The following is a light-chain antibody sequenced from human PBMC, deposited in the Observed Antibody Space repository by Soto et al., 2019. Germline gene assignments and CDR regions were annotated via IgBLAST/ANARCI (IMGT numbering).Light chain of an antibody. CDR2: GAS. J-gene: IGKJ1*01. CDR3: QQYNNWPPTWT. CDR1: QSDSSN. Sequence: EIVMTQSPATLSVSPRERATLSCRASQSDSSNLAWYQQKPGQAPRLLIYGASTRATGIPARFSGSGSGTEFTLTISSLQSEDFAVYYCQQYNNWPPTWTFGQGTKVEIK. V-gene: IGKV3-15*01.